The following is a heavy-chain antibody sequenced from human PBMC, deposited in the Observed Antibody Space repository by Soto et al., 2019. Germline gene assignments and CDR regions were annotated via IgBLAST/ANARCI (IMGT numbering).Heavy chain of an antibody. D-gene: IGHD3-22*01. Sequence: GGSLRLSCAASGFTFSSYGMHWARQAPGKGLEWVAVISYDGSNKYYADSVKGRFTISRDNSKNTLYLQMNSLRAEDTAVYYCAKDDDSSGYYYPTLDYWGQGTLVTVSS. CDR3: AKDDDSSGYYYPTLDY. CDR1: GFTFSSYG. J-gene: IGHJ4*02. CDR2: ISYDGSNK. V-gene: IGHV3-30*18.